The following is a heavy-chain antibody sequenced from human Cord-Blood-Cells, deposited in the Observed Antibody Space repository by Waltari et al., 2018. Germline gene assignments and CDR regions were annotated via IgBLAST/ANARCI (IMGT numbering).Heavy chain of an antibody. CDR3: ARGGVTAMAYYWYFDL. CDR1: GGSFSGYY. D-gene: IGHD5-18*01. CDR2: INHSEST. Sequence: QVQLQQWGAGLLKPSETLSLTCAVYGGSFSGYYWSWIRQPPGKGLEWIGEINHSESTNYNPSLKSRVTISVDTSKNQFSLKLSSVTAADTAVYYCARGGVTAMAYYWYFDLWGRSTLVTVSS. J-gene: IGHJ2*01. V-gene: IGHV4-34*01.